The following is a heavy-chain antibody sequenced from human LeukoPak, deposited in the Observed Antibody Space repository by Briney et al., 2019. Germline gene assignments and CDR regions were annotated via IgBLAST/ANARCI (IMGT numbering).Heavy chain of an antibody. Sequence: GGSLRLSCAASGFTFSSYWMHWVRQAPGKGLVWVSRIKPDGSSTAYADSVKGRSTISRDNAKNTLYLQMNSLRAEDTAVYYCARGIVGATTIDYWGQGTLVTVSS. D-gene: IGHD1-26*01. V-gene: IGHV3-74*01. CDR3: ARGIVGATTIDY. CDR1: GFTFSSYW. CDR2: IKPDGSST. J-gene: IGHJ4*02.